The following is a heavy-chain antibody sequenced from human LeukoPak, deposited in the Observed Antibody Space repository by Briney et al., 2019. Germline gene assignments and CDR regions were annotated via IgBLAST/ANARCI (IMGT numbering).Heavy chain of an antibody. D-gene: IGHD5-12*01. CDR1: GFIFNNYA. Sequence: GGSLRLSCVASGFIFNNYAMNWVRQAPGKGLEWVSLIIGSGGSTFYADSVKGRFTISRDKSKNTLYLQMNSLRAEDTAVYYCAKGAYDYIEIAYFDYWGQGSLVTVSS. J-gene: IGHJ4*02. CDR2: IIGSGGST. CDR3: AKGAYDYIEIAYFDY. V-gene: IGHV3-23*01.